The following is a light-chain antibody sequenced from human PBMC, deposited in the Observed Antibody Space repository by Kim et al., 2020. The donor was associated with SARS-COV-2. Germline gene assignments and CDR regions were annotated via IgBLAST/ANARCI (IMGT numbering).Light chain of an antibody. CDR2: DAS. J-gene: IGKJ5*01. Sequence: APMSWSQGQRATLSCRASQSVATYLAWYQQRPGQAPRLLIYDASKRATGIPARFRGSGSGTDFTLTIGTLEPEDSAVYYCQQRGNFGQGTRLEIK. CDR3: QQRGN. V-gene: IGKV3-11*01. CDR1: QSVATY.